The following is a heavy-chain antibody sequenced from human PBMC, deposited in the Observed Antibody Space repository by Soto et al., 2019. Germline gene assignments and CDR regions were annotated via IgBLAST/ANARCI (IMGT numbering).Heavy chain of an antibody. CDR1: GFTFSSYS. CDR3: ARGLYYYDSSGYWGY. Sequence: EVQLVESGGGLVQPGGSLRLSCAASGFTFSSYSMNWVRQAPGKGLEWVSYISSSSSTIYYADSVEGRFTISRDNAKNSVYLQMNSLRDEDTAVYYCARGLYYYDSSGYWGYWGQGTLVTVSS. CDR2: ISSSSSTI. J-gene: IGHJ4*02. V-gene: IGHV3-48*02. D-gene: IGHD3-22*01.